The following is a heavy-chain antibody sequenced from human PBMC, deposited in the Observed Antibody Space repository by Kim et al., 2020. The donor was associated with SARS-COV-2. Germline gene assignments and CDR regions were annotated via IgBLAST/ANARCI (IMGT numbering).Heavy chain of an antibody. CDR2: IKQEGSAR. V-gene: IGHV3-7*01. CDR1: GFTFSSYS. D-gene: IGHD3-22*01. CDR3: ARRKISSRRWWSDGSDDSGYLPNPFDI. J-gene: IGHJ3*02. Sequence: GSLRLSCTAPGFTFSSYSMSWVRQGPGKGLEWVANIKQEGSARYYVDSVKGRFTISRDNAQNSLQLQMNSLRVEDTAVYYCARRKISSRRWWSDGSDDSGYLPNPFDIWGQGTMVTVSS.